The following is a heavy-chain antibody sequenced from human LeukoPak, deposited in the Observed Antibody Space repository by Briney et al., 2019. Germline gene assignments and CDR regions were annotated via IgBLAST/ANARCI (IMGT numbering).Heavy chain of an antibody. CDR3: AKDTIGYCSGGSCYWSWFDP. CDR1: GFTFDDYA. D-gene: IGHD2-15*01. CDR2: ISGDGGST. Sequence: GGSLRLSCAASGFTFDDYAMHWVRQAPGKGLEWVSLISGDGGSTYYADSVKGRFTISRDNSKNSLCLQMNSLRTEDTALYYCAKDTIGYCSGGSCYWSWFDPWGQGTLVTVSS. V-gene: IGHV3-43*02. J-gene: IGHJ5*02.